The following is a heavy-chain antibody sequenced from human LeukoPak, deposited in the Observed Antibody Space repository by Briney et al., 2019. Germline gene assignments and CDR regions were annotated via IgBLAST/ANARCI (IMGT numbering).Heavy chain of an antibody. CDR3: ASGLWFGELRYYYYGMDV. CDR2: IWYDGSNK. CDR1: GFTFSSYG. Sequence: SGGSLRLSCAASGFTFSSYGMHWVRQAPGKGLEWVAVIWYDGSNKCYADSVKGRFTISRDNSKNTLYLQMNSLRAEDTAVYYCASGLWFGELRYYYYGMDVWGKGTTVTVSS. J-gene: IGHJ6*04. V-gene: IGHV3-33*01. D-gene: IGHD3-10*01.